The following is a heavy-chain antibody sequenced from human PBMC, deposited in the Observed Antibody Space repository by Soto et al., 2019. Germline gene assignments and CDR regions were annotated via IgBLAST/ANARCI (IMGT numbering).Heavy chain of an antibody. D-gene: IGHD6-13*01. CDR3: ARERSAAGTGWVEP. J-gene: IGHJ5*02. CDR1: GYTFTSYD. CDR2: MNTNSGNT. V-gene: IGHV1-8*01. Sequence: QVQLVQSGAEVKKPGASVTVSCKASGYTFTSYDINWVRQATGQGLEWMGWMNTNSGNTGYAQKFQGRVTMTRLTSINTAYMDLRSLRSEDTAVYYCARERSAAGTGWVEPWGPGTLVTVSS.